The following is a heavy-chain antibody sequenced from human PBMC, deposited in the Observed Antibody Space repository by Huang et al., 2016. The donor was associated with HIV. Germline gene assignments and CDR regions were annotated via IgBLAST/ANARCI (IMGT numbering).Heavy chain of an antibody. J-gene: IGHJ4*02. V-gene: IGHV1-69*01. D-gene: IGHD3-22*01. Sequence: QVHLVQSGAEVKKPGSSVKVSCKASGDSFTSLPINWVRQAPGQGLEWGGVLVPMLVSATYAQKCRGRGTISADESTSTSYMELSRLRSDDTAMYYCATSTPMLGESGGWSGKVVITENVPYVDWGQGTLVTVSS. CDR3: ATSTPMLGESGGWSGKVVITENVPYVD. CDR2: LVPMLVSA. CDR1: GDSFTSLP.